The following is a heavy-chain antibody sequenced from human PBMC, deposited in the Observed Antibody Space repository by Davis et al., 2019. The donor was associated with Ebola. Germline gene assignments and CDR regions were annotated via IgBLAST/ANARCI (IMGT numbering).Heavy chain of an antibody. V-gene: IGHV3-74*01. Sequence: PGGSLRLSCAASGFTFSSYWMHWVRQAPGKGLVWVSRINSDGSSTRYADSVKGRFTISRDNSKNTLYLQMGSLRAEDMAVYYCARGRLWFGELTPYYYGMDVWGQGTTVTVSS. D-gene: IGHD3-10*01. CDR3: ARGRLWFGELTPYYYGMDV. CDR1: GFTFSSYW. CDR2: INSDGSST. J-gene: IGHJ6*02.